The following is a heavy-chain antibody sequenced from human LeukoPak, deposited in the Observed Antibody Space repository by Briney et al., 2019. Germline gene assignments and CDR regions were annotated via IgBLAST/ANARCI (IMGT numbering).Heavy chain of an antibody. CDR2: INPNRGGT. Sequence: ASVKVSCKASGYPFTDYYMXXVXQAPXQGLEWMGWINPNRGGTXXAQXXQGRXXXXXDTSISTAYMELSRLRHDDTAVYYCASGYRFRNWGQGTLVTVSS. V-gene: IGHV1-2*02. J-gene: IGHJ4*02. CDR1: GYPFTDYY. CDR3: ASGYRFRN. D-gene: IGHD5-18*01.